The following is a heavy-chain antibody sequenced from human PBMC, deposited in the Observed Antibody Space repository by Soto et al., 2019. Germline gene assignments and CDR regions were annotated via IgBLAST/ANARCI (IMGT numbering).Heavy chain of an antibody. Sequence: GASVKVSCKASGYTFTGYDINWVRQATGQGLEWMGWMNPNSGNTGYAQKFQGRVTMTRNTSISTAYMELSSLRSEDTAVYYCARGRPQDIVLMVYAISPYYFDYWGQGTLVTVSS. D-gene: IGHD2-8*01. V-gene: IGHV1-8*01. CDR1: GYTFTGYD. J-gene: IGHJ4*02. CDR2: MNPNSGNT. CDR3: ARGRPQDIVLMVYAISPYYFDY.